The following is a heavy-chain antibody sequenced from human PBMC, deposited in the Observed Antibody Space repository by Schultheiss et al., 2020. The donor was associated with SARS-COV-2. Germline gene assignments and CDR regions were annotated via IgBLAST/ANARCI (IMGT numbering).Heavy chain of an antibody. CDR1: GYSISSGYY. V-gene: IGHV4-38-2*01. CDR2: IYHSGST. D-gene: IGHD5-12*01. Sequence: SQTLSLTCAVSGYSISSGYYWGWIRQPPGKGLEWIGSIYHSGSTNYNPSLKSRVTISVDTSKNQFSLKLSSVTAADTAVYYCARGGWLPRPYYFDYWGQGTLVTVSS. CDR3: ARGGWLPRPYYFDY. J-gene: IGHJ4*02.